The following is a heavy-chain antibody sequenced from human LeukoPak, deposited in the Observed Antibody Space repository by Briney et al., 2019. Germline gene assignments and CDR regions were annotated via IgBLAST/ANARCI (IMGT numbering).Heavy chain of an antibody. D-gene: IGHD5-24*01. CDR1: GGSISTSSYY. CDR2: IYYSGST. Sequence: SDTLSLTCTVSGGSISTSSYYWAWIRQPPGKGLEWIGSIYYSGSTYYNPSLKSRVTISVDTSKNQFSLKLNSVTAADTAVYYCARRPAEMATRGVSYYFDQWGQGTLVTVSS. V-gene: IGHV4-39*01. J-gene: IGHJ4*02. CDR3: ARRPAEMATRGVSYYFDQ.